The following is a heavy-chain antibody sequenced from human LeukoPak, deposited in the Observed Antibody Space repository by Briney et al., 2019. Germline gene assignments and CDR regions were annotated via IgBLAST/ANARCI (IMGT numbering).Heavy chain of an antibody. CDR2: MNHSGST. CDR3: ARRTVRRYYDHGGRIDY. Sequence: SETLSLTCAVYGGSFSGYYLSWIRQPPGKGLEWIGEMNHSGSTNYNPSLKSRVTISVDTSKNQFSLKLSSVTAADTAVYYCARRTVRRYYDHGGRIDYWGQGTLVTASS. CDR1: GGSFSGYY. D-gene: IGHD3-3*01. J-gene: IGHJ4*02. V-gene: IGHV4-34*01.